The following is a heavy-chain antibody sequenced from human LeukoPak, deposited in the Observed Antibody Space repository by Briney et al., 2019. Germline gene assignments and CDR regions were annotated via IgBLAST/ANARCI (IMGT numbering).Heavy chain of an antibody. Sequence: PSETLSLTCAVYGGSFSGYYWSWIRQPPGKGLEWIGEINHSGSTNYNPSLKSRVTISVDTSKNQFSLKLSSATAADTAVYYCARGPRGYSYGYYYYYGMDVWGQGTTVTVSS. J-gene: IGHJ6*02. D-gene: IGHD5-18*01. CDR1: GGSFSGYY. CDR2: INHSGST. V-gene: IGHV4-34*01. CDR3: ARGPRGYSYGYYYYYGMDV.